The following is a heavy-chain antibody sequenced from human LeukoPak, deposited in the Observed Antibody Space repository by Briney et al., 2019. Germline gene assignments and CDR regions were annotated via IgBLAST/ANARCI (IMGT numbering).Heavy chain of an antibody. J-gene: IGHJ4*02. CDR2: ISSSSSYI. D-gene: IGHD6-6*01. V-gene: IGHV3-21*01. CDR3: ASTEYSPWYSFDY. CDR1: GFTFSSYA. Sequence: GGSLRLSCAASGFTFSSYAMSWVRQAPGKGLEWVSSISSSSSYIYYADSVKGRFTISRDNAKNSLYLQMNSLRAEDTAVYYCASTEYSPWYSFDYWGQGTLVTVSS.